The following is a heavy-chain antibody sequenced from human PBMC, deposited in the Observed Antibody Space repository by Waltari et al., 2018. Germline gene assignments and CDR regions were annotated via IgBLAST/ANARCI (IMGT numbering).Heavy chain of an antibody. V-gene: IGHV3-30-3*01. J-gene: IGHJ4*02. CDR3: ARDMDSSGWWGGYFDY. Sequence: QVQLVESGGGVVQPGRSLRLSCAASGFTFSSYALHWVRQAPGKGLEWVAVISYDGSNKYYADSVKGRFTISRDNSKNTLYLQMNSLRAEDTAVYYCARDMDSSGWWGGYFDYWGQGTLVTVSS. D-gene: IGHD6-19*01. CDR1: GFTFSSYA. CDR2: ISYDGSNK.